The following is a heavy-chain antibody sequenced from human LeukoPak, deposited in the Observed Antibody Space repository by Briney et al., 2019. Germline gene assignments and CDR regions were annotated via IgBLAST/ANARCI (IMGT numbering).Heavy chain of an antibody. CDR1: GGSIRSYY. CDR3: ARVGGYPLSAFVI. V-gene: IGHV4-59*08. CDR2: IYYSESA. D-gene: IGHD3-22*01. Sequence: SETLSLTCTVSGGSIRSYYWSWIRQPPGKGLEWIGYIYYSESANYNPSLKSRITISIDTSKNQFSLNLNSVTAADTAVYYCARVGGYPLSAFVIWGQGTMVTVSS. J-gene: IGHJ3*02.